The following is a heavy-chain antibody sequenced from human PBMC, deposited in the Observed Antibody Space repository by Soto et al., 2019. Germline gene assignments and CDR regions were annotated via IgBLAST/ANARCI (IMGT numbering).Heavy chain of an antibody. V-gene: IGHV3-23*01. Sequence: SCKASGFTFSSYCMTWVRQAPGKGLEWVSTIFAGGTTLYADSVKGRFTISRDNSQNTLYLQMTRLKADDTAVYYCAKDGSYYDFDYWGQGTQVTVSS. CDR3: AKDGSYYDFDY. CDR2: IFAGGTT. D-gene: IGHD3-10*01. J-gene: IGHJ4*02. CDR1: GFTFSSYC.